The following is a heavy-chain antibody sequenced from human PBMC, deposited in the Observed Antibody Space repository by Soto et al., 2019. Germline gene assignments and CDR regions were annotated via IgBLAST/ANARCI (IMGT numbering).Heavy chain of an antibody. J-gene: IGHJ4*02. CDR3: ARHQADGYNYGPLGY. D-gene: IGHD5-12*01. Sequence: GNSMKISCKAAGYNFVKYWIAWVRQIPGKGLEWMGFMYPGDSDTRYSPSCQGQVTISADKSIGTAYLQWNSLKTSDTATYYCARHQADGYNYGPLGYWGQGTVVTVSS. V-gene: IGHV5-51*01. CDR1: GYNFVKYW. CDR2: MYPGDSDT.